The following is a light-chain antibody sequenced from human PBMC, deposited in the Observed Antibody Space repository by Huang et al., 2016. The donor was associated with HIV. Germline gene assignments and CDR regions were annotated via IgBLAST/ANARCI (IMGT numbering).Light chain of an antibody. CDR2: GSS. CDR1: QSVFKN. CDR3: QQYNTSPRT. Sequence: ENLMTQSPSTLSVSPGDSAPLSCTASQSVFKNLAGYQQKPGQALKLLLYGSSTRAAGIPARFSGSGSRTDFTLTISSLQSEDFAVYYCQQYNTSPRTFGQGTKVEV. V-gene: IGKV3-15*01. J-gene: IGKJ1*01.